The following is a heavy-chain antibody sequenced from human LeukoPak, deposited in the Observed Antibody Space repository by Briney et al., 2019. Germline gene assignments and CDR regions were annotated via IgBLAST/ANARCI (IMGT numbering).Heavy chain of an antibody. CDR2: IKQDGSEK. V-gene: IGHV3-7*03. CDR3: ARMNCGGDSCWFDP. CDR1: GFTFSSYW. Sequence: GGSLRLSCAASGFTFSSYWMSWVRQAPGKGLEWVANIKQDGSEKYYVDSVKGRFTISRDNAKNSLYLQMNSLRAEDTAVYYCARMNCGGDSCWFDPWGQGTLVAVSS. J-gene: IGHJ5*02. D-gene: IGHD2-21*01.